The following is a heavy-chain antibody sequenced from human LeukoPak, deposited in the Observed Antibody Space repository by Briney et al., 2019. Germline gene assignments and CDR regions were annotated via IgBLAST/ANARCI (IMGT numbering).Heavy chain of an antibody. CDR2: IYYSGST. CDR3: ARGLRYFDWLLFAGNWFDP. J-gene: IGHJ5*02. CDR1: GGSISSSSYY. D-gene: IGHD3-9*01. V-gene: IGHV4-39*01. Sequence: SGTLSLTCTVSGGSISSSSYYWGWIRQPPGKGLEWIGSIYYSGSTYYNPSLKSRVTISVDTSKNQFSLKLSSVTAADTAVYYCARGLRYFDWLLFAGNWFDPWGQGTLVTVSS.